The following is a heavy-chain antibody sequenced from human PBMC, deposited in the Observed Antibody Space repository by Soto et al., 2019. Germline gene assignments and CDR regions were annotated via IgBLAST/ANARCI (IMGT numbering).Heavy chain of an antibody. CDR1: GFIFNNYA. J-gene: IGHJ4*02. D-gene: IGHD3-10*01. Sequence: EVQLLESGGDLVQPGGSLRLSCAASGFIFNNYAMSWVRQAPGKGLEWLSTISGSGGNTYYADSVKGRFTISRDNSKNTLYLQMGSLRAEDTAVFYWAKGHWDASASYFDSWGQGTLVSVSS. V-gene: IGHV3-23*01. CDR3: AKGHWDASASYFDS. CDR2: ISGSGGNT.